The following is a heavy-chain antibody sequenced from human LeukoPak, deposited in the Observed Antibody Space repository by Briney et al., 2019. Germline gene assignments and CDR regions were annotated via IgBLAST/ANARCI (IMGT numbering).Heavy chain of an antibody. J-gene: IGHJ4*02. CDR1: GGSISSYY. V-gene: IGHV4-59*08. CDR3: ARHGEYSSGWPYYFDY. D-gene: IGHD6-19*01. Sequence: TTSETLSLTCTVSGGSISSYYWSWIRQPPGKGLEWIGYIYYSGSTNYNPSLKSRVTISVDTSKDQFSLKLSSVTAADTAVYYCARHGEYSSGWPYYFDYWGQGTLVTVSS. CDR2: IYYSGST.